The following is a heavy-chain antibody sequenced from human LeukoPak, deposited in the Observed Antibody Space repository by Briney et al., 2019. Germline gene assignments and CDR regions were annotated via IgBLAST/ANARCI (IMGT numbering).Heavy chain of an antibody. CDR1: GYSISSGYY. CDR3: ARVREDPWNSAPHAFDI. V-gene: IGHV4-38-2*02. J-gene: IGHJ3*02. Sequence: PSETLSLTCTVSGYSISSGYYWGWIRQPPGKGLEWIANIYHSGSTYYNPSLKSRVTISVDTSKNQFSLKLSSVTAADTAVYYCARVREDPWNSAPHAFDIWGQGTMVTVSS. D-gene: IGHD1-1*01. CDR2: IYHSGST.